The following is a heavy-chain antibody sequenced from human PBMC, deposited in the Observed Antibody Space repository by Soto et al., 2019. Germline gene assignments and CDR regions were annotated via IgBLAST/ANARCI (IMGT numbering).Heavy chain of an antibody. J-gene: IGHJ6*02. CDR3: AGYWSYESHYGMDV. D-gene: IGHD1-7*01. CDR2: ISTGGSTI. CDR1: GFTFSNYN. V-gene: IGHV3-48*02. Sequence: EMQLVESGGGLVQPGGSLRLSCSASGFTFSNYNMNWVRQAPGKGLEWVSYISTGGSTIYYADSVKGRFTISRDNAKNSLYLQMHSLRDEDTAVYYCAGYWSYESHYGMDVWGQGTTVTVSS.